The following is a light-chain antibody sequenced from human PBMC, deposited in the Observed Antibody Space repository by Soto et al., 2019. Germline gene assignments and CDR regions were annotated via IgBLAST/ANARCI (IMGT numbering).Light chain of an antibody. CDR2: VNS. J-gene: IGLJ1*01. Sequence: QSVLTQPPSVSGAPGQRVTISCTGSSSNIGAGYDVHWYQQFPGTAPKLLIYVNSNRPSGVPDRFSGSKSGTSASLAITGLRAEDEADYYCQSYDSRLSAYYVFGTGTKVTVL. CDR1: SSNIGAGYD. CDR3: QSYDSRLSAYYV. V-gene: IGLV1-40*01.